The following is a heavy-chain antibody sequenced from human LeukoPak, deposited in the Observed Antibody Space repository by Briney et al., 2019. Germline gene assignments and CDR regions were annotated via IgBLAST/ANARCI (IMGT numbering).Heavy chain of an antibody. D-gene: IGHD3-16*02. V-gene: IGHV3-21*01. CDR2: ISSSSSYI. Sequence: GGSLRLSCAASGFTFSSYSMNWVRQAPGKGLEWVSSISSSSSYIYYADSVKGRFTISRDNAKNSLYLQMHSLRAEDTAVYYCARDLSNDYVWGSYRPPDPWGQGTLVTVSS. J-gene: IGHJ5*02. CDR1: GFTFSSYS. CDR3: ARDLSNDYVWGSYRPPDP.